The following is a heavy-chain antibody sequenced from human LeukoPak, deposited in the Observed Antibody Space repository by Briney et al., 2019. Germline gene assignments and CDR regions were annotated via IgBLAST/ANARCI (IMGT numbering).Heavy chain of an antibody. CDR1: GFTFSSYA. D-gene: IGHD3-10*01. V-gene: IGHV3-23*01. J-gene: IGHJ5*02. CDR2: ISGSGGST. Sequence: GGSLRLSCAASGFTFSSYAMSWVRQAPGKGLEWVSAISGSGGSTYYADSVKGRFTISRDNSKNTLYLQMNSLRAEDTAVYYCAKDSIWFGELLASGGFDPWGQGTLVTVSS. CDR3: AKDSIWFGELLASGGFDP.